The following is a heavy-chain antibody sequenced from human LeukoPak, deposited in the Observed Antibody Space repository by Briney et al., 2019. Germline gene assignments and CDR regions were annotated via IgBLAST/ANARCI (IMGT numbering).Heavy chain of an antibody. CDR2: IYTSGST. Sequence: SETLSLTCTVSGGSISSYYWSWIRQPAGKGLEWIGRIYTSGSTNYNPSLKSRVTMSVDTSKSQFSLKLSSVTAADMAVYYCARQVRGDGDYLPYWYFDLWGRGTLVTVSS. V-gene: IGHV4-4*07. CDR1: GGSISSYY. J-gene: IGHJ2*01. CDR3: ARQVRGDGDYLPYWYFDL. D-gene: IGHD4-17*01.